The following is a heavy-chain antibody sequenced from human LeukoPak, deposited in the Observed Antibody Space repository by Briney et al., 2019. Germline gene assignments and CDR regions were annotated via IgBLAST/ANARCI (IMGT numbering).Heavy chain of an antibody. CDR1: GFSFSSYA. V-gene: IGHV3-23*01. Sequence: GGSLRLSCATSGFSFSSYAMSWVRQAPGKGLEWVSAMSSSDDGRYYAASVRGRFTISRDTSRSTLYLQMNSLRAEDTAVYYCARLSSGHHTGDYWGQGTLVTVSS. CDR3: ARLSSGHHTGDY. J-gene: IGHJ4*02. CDR2: MSSSDDGR. D-gene: IGHD3-22*01.